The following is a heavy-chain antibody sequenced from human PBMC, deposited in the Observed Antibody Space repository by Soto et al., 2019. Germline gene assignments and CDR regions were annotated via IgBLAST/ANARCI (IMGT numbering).Heavy chain of an antibody. V-gene: IGHV4-34*01. D-gene: IGHD3-16*01. CDR2: TNHSGST. CDR3: ARGEPGMITFETDYSPPYYFDY. CDR1: GGSFSGYY. Sequence: SETLSLTCAVYGGSFSGYYWSWIRQPPGKGLEWIGETNHSGSTNYNPSLKSRVTISVDTSKNQFSLKLSSVTAADTAVYYCARGEPGMITFETDYSPPYYFDYWGQGTLVTVSS. J-gene: IGHJ4*02.